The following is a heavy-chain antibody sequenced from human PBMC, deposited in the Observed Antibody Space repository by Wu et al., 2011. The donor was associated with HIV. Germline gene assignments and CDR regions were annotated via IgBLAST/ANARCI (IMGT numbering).Heavy chain of an antibody. Sequence: QVQLVQSGAEVKKPGASVKVSCKASGYTFTSYGISWVRQAPGQGLEWMGWINPNSGGTNSAQKFQGRVTMTRDTSISTAYMELSRLRSDDTAVYYCARDRQSVDTSNYYFPFGYWAQGTLVTVSS. J-gene: IGHJ4*02. CDR1: GYTFTSYG. V-gene: IGHV1-2*02. D-gene: IGHD3-22*01. CDR2: INPNSGGT. CDR3: ARDRQSVDTSNYYFPFGY.